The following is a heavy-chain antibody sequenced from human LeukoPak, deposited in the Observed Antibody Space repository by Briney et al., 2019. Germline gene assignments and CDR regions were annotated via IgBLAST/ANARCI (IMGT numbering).Heavy chain of an antibody. CDR2: IYYSGST. J-gene: IGHJ4*02. CDR3: ARDLGAVAGPIDY. CDR1: GGSISSYY. Sequence: PSETLSLTRTVSGGSISSYYWSWIRQPPGKGLEWIGYIYYSGSTNYNPSLKSRVTISVDTSKNQFSLKLSSVTAADTAVYYCARDLGAVAGPIDYWGQGTLVTVSS. V-gene: IGHV4-59*01. D-gene: IGHD6-19*01.